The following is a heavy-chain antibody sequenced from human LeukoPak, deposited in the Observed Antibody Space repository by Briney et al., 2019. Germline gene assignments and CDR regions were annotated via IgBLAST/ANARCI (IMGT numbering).Heavy chain of an antibody. CDR1: GFTFSSCG. J-gene: IGHJ4*02. CDR3: AKNRRCSSTSCYEFYFDY. Sequence: PGGSLRLSCAASGFTFSSCGMHWVRQAPGKGLEWVAFIRYYGSNKYYADSVKGRFTISRDNSKNTLYLQMNSLRAEDTAVYYCAKNRRCSSTSCYEFYFDYWGQGTLVTVSS. V-gene: IGHV3-30*02. D-gene: IGHD2-2*01. CDR2: IRYYGSNK.